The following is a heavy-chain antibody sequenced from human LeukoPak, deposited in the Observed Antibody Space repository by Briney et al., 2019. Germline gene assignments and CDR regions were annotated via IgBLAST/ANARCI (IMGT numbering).Heavy chain of an antibody. CDR2: IYYTGDT. D-gene: IGHD3-22*01. J-gene: IGHJ4*02. CDR1: GGSISSYY. CDR3: ARVANYYDGGGYYFLDY. V-gene: IGHV4-59*01. Sequence: SETLSLTCTVSGGSISSYYWSWFRQPPGKGLEWIGYIYYTGDTSYSPSLKSRVTISVDTSKNQFSLKLSSVTAADTAVYYCARVANYYDGGGYYFLDYWGLGTLVSVSS.